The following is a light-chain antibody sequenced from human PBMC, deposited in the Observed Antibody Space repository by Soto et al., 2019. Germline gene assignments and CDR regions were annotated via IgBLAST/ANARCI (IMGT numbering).Light chain of an antibody. J-gene: IGKJ2*01. CDR3: LQYHYWPYT. CDR1: QSVSIN. V-gene: IGKV3-15*01. Sequence: ETVMTQSPATLSVSPGERVTLSCRASQSVSINLAWYQQKPGQAPRLLIHGASTRATGIPATFSGSGSGTEFTLTINGLQSEDFAVYYCLQYHYWPYTFGQGTKLEIK. CDR2: GAS.